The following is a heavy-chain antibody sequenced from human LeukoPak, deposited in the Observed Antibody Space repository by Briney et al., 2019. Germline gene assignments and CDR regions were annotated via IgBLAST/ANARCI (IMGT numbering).Heavy chain of an antibody. CDR3: ARGTVWRLGSYGLDV. CDR1: GFTFSSYC. D-gene: IGHD3-16*01. CDR2: ILYDGSNK. J-gene: IGHJ6*02. V-gene: IGHV3-33*05. Sequence: GFLRLSCAASGFTFSSYCIHWVRQAPGKGLEGVAVILYDGSNKYYADSVKGRFTISRDNSKNTVYLQMNALRAEDSAVYYCARGTVWRLGSYGLDVWGQGTTVTVSS.